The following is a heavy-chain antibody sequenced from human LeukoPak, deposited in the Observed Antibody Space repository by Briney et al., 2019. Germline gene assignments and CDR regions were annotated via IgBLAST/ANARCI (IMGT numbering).Heavy chain of an antibody. D-gene: IGHD5-24*01. Sequence: ASVKVSCKASGYTFTSYYMHWVRQAPGQGLEWMGIINPSGGSTSYAQKFQGRVTMTRDMSTSTVYMELSSLRSEDTAVYYCARDQGDGYMGYWGQGTLVTVSS. CDR3: ARDQGDGYMGY. CDR1: GYTFTSYY. CDR2: INPSGGST. V-gene: IGHV1-46*01. J-gene: IGHJ4*02.